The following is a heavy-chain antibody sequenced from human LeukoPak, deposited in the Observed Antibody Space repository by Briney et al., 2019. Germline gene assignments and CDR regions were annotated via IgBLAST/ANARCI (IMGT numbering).Heavy chain of an antibody. CDR3: AKDMGDYGDYLRGFDY. CDR1: GFTFDDYA. CDR2: ISWDGGST. Sequence: GGSLRLSCAASGFTFDDYATHWVRQAPGKGLEWVSLISWDGGSTYYADSVKGRFTISRDNSKNSLYLQMNSLRAEDTALYYCAKDMGDYGDYLRGFDYWGQGTLVTVSS. J-gene: IGHJ4*02. D-gene: IGHD4-17*01. V-gene: IGHV3-43D*03.